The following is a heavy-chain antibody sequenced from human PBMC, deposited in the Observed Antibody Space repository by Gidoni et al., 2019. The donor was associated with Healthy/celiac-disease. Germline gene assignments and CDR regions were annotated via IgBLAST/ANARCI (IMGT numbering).Heavy chain of an antibody. J-gene: IGHJ3*02. D-gene: IGHD7-27*01. Sequence: QVQLVQSGAEVKKPGASVKVSCKASGYTFTSYAMHWVRQAPGQRLEWMGWINAGNGNTKYSQKFQGRVTITRDTSASTAYMELSSLRSEDTAVYYCARDSFLTPINWGNAFDIWGQGTMVTVSS. CDR3: ARDSFLTPINWGNAFDI. V-gene: IGHV1-3*01. CDR2: INAGNGNT. CDR1: GYTFTSYA.